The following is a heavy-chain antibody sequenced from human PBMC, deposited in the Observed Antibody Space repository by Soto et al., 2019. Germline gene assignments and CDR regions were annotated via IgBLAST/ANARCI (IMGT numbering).Heavy chain of an antibody. CDR3: VKDMKWGGMTTIHYFDS. CDR2: ISSNSDTI. CDR1: GFTIDDYA. Sequence: EVQLVESGGGLVQPGRSLRLSCAASGFTIDDYAMHWVRQVPGKGLEWVSGISSNSDTIDYADSVKGRFTISRGNSKNSLFLQMNTLRPEDTALYYCVKDMKWGGMTTIHYFDSWGQGTLVTVSS. V-gene: IGHV3-9*01. J-gene: IGHJ4*02. D-gene: IGHD1-26*01.